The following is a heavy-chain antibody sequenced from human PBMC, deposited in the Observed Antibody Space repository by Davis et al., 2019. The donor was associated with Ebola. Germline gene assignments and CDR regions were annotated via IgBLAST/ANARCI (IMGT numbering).Heavy chain of an antibody. CDR3: TRDIATVVFDY. V-gene: IGHV3-48*02. Sequence: PGGSLRLSCAASGFTFSSHTMHWFRQAPGKGLEWISYISGSSNTIYYADSVKGRFIISRDNAKNSVYLQMNSLRDEDTAVYYCTRDIATVVFDYWGQGILVTVSS. CDR2: ISGSSNTI. J-gene: IGHJ4*02. D-gene: IGHD2-15*01. CDR1: GFTFSSHT.